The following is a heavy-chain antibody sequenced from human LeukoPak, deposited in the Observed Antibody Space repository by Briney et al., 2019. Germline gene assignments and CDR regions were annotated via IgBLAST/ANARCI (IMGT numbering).Heavy chain of an antibody. Sequence: PSETLSLTCTVSGASISSYYWSWIRQPPGKGLEWIGYIYYSGTTDYNPSLKSRVTISVDTSNNQFSLKVSSVTAADTAVYYCARSSGAYRSFDYGGQGTLAPSPQ. V-gene: IGHV4-59*01. J-gene: IGHJ4*02. CDR3: ARSSGAYRSFDY. CDR1: GASISSYY. D-gene: IGHD1-26*01. CDR2: IYYSGTT.